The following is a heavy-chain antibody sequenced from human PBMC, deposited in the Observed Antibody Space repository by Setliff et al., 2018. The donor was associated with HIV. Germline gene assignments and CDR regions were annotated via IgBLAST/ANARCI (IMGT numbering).Heavy chain of an antibody. CDR2: INHSGTT. V-gene: IGHV4-34*01. J-gene: IGHJ5*02. CDR1: GGSFSGYY. CDR3: TRLLRSGYSTTWYEGGAAWWFDP. Sequence: KTSETLSLTCAVSGGSFSGYYWSWIRQPPGKRLEWIGEINHSGTTKYNPSLESRVTILVDTSKNQFSLKLSSVTVADTAVYYCTRLLRSGYSTTWYEGGAAWWFDPWGQGTLVTVSS. D-gene: IGHD6-13*01.